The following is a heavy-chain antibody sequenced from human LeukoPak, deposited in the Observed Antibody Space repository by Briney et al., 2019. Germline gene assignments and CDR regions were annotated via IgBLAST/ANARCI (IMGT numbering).Heavy chain of an antibody. CDR3: ARVSIFYDISYYMDV. Sequence: SETLSLTCAVYGGSFSGYYWSWIRQPPGKGLEWIGEINHSGSTNYNPSLKSRVTISVDTSKNQFSLKLSSVTAADTAEYYCARVSIFYDISYYMDVWGKGTTVTVSS. D-gene: IGHD3-9*01. CDR2: INHSGST. CDR1: GGSFSGYY. V-gene: IGHV4-34*01. J-gene: IGHJ6*03.